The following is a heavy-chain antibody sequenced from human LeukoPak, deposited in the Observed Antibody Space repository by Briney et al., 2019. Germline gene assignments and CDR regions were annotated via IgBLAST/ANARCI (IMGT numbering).Heavy chain of an antibody. V-gene: IGHV3-66*01. D-gene: IGHD6-13*01. CDR1: GFTVSSHY. CDR2: IYSGGST. CDR3: AGVRRYSSSWYPSYYFDY. J-gene: IGHJ4*02. Sequence: GGSLRLSCAASGFTVSSHYMSWVRQAPRKGLEWVSVIYSGGSTYYADSVKGRFTISRDNSKNTLYLQMNSLRAEDTAVYYCAGVRRYSSSWYPSYYFDYWGQGTLVTVSS.